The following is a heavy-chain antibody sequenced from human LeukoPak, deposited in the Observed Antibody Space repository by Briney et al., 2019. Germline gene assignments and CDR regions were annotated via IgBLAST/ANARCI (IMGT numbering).Heavy chain of an antibody. V-gene: IGHV3-33*01. CDR3: AGRTRLVRGVHYMDV. CDR1: GFTFSYYG. J-gene: IGHJ6*03. Sequence: PGGSLRLSCAASGFTFSYYGMNWVRQAPGKGLEWVAGIWYDGSKEYYAGSVKGRFTISRDNSKNTVDLHMNSLRVEDTAVYYCAGRTRLVRGVHYMDVWGKGTTVTVSS. CDR2: IWYDGSKE. D-gene: IGHD3-10*01.